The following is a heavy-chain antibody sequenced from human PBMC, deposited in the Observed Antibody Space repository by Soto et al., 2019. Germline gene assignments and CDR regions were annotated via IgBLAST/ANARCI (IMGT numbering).Heavy chain of an antibody. V-gene: IGHV4-31*03. D-gene: IGHD2-15*01. CDR1: RAFINSGGFS. J-gene: IGHJ5*02. CDR2: IFHSGST. CDR3: VRGGIAGHWFDP. Sequence: QVQLQESGPGLVKPTQTLSLTCSVSRAFINSGGFSYSWIRQPPGKGLEWLGYIFHSGSTLYNPSLRGRLTLSADTSRNQLSLYLTSVTAADTAVYYCVRGGIAGHWFDPWGQGILVTVSS.